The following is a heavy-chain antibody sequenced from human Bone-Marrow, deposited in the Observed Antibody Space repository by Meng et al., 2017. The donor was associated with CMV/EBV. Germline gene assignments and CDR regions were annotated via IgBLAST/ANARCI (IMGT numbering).Heavy chain of an antibody. D-gene: IGHD1-14*01. Sequence: ASVKVSCKASGFTFMSAYYMHWVRQAPGQGLEWMGWINANTGGTNYAQKFQGRVTMTRDTSISTAYMELSRLRSDDTAVYYCARRSNHDFWGQGTLVTVSS. V-gene: IGHV1-2*02. CDR1: GFTFMSAYY. CDR3: ARRSNHDF. J-gene: IGHJ4*02. CDR2: INANTGGT.